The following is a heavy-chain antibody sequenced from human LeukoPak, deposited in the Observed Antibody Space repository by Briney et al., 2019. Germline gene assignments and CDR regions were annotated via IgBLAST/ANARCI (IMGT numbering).Heavy chain of an antibody. Sequence: GGSLRLSCAASGFTFSSYAMSWVRQAPGKGLEWVSAISGSGGSTCYADSVKGRFTISRDNSKNTLYLQMNSLRAEDTAVYYCAKANVLLWFGEFRDWGQGTLVPVSS. J-gene: IGHJ4*02. D-gene: IGHD3-10*01. CDR2: ISGSGGST. CDR1: GFTFSSYA. V-gene: IGHV3-23*01. CDR3: AKANVLLWFGEFRD.